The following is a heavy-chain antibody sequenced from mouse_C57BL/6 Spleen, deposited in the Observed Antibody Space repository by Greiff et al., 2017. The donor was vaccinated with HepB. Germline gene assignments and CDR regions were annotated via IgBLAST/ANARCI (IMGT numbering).Heavy chain of an antibody. CDR2: IYPGDGDT. V-gene: IGHV1-80*01. CDR3: ASYYYGSSSYAMDY. CDR1: GYAFSSYW. J-gene: IGHJ4*01. Sequence: QVHVKQSGAELVKPGASVKISCKASGYAFSSYWMNWVKQRPGKGLEWIGQIYPGDGDTNYNGKFKGKATLTAAKSSSTAYMQLSSLTSEDSAVYFCASYYYGSSSYAMDYWGQGTSVTVSS. D-gene: IGHD1-1*01.